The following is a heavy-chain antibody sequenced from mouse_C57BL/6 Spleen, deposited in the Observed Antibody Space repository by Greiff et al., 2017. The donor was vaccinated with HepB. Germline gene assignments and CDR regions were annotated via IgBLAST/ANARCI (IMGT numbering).Heavy chain of an antibody. D-gene: IGHD2-1*01. CDR2: ISNGGGST. CDR1: GFTFSDYY. CDR3: ARPIYYVHAMDY. J-gene: IGHJ4*01. Sequence: EVKVEESGGGLVQPGGSLKLSCAASGFTFSDYYMYWVRQTPEKRLEWVAYISNGGGSTYYPDTVKGRFTISRDNAKNTLYLQMSRLKSEDTAMYYCARPIYYVHAMDYWGQGTSVTVSS. V-gene: IGHV5-12*01.